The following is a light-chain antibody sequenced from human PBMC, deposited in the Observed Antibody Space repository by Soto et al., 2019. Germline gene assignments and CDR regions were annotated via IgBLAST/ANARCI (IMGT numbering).Light chain of an antibody. Sequence: EIVLSQSPATLSLFPGERVTLSCRASQYINTRLAWYQHRPGQAPRLLIYQTSIRAAGIPARFSASGSGTDFTLTISDVQPEDFALYYCHQRRSWPRTFGQGTKVDIK. J-gene: IGKJ1*01. CDR3: HQRRSWPRT. V-gene: IGKV3-11*01. CDR2: QTS. CDR1: QYINTR.